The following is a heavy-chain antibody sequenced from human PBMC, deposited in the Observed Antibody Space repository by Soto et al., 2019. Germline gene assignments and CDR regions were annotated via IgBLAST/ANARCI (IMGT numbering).Heavy chain of an antibody. Sequence: QLQLQESGPGLVKPSETLSLTCTVSGGSISSSSYYWGWIRQPPGKGLEWIGSIYYTGSTCYNPSLKSRVTISVDTSKNQFSLKLTSVTSADTAVYYCAWSAAGIDYWGQGTLVTVSS. CDR3: AWSAAGIDY. V-gene: IGHV4-39*01. J-gene: IGHJ4*02. CDR2: IYYTGST. CDR1: GGSISSSSYY. D-gene: IGHD6-13*01.